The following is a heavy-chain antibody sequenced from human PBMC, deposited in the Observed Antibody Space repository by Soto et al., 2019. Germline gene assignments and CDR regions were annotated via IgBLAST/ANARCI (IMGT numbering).Heavy chain of an antibody. CDR1: GGSFSGYY. D-gene: IGHD6-13*01. Sequence: ASETLSLTCAVYGGSFSGYYWSWIRQPPGKGLEWIGEINHSGSTNYNPSLKSRVTISVDTSKNQFSLKLSSVTAADTAVYYCARGRMRGSSWFYYYYGMDVWGQGTTVTVSS. CDR2: INHSGST. J-gene: IGHJ6*02. CDR3: ARGRMRGSSWFYYYYGMDV. V-gene: IGHV4-34*01.